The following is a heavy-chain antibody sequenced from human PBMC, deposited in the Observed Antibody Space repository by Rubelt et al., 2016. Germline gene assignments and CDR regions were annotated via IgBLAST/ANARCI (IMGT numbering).Heavy chain of an antibody. CDR2: ISYDGSNK. Sequence: VQLVESGGGLVQPGGSLRLSCAASGFTFSSYAMHWVRQAPGKGLEWVAVISYDGSNKYYADSVKGRFTISRDNSKNTLYLQMNSLRAEDTAVYYCARVSIAARLSFRYGMDVWGQGTTVTVSS. J-gene: IGHJ6*02. CDR1: GFTFSSYA. D-gene: IGHD6-6*01. V-gene: IGHV3-30*04. CDR3: ARVSIAARLSFRYGMDV.